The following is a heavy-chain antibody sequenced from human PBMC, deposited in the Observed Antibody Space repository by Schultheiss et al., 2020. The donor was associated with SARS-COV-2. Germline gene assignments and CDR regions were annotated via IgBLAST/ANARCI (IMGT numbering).Heavy chain of an antibody. V-gene: IGHV4-34*01. J-gene: IGHJ5*02. CDR3: ARSPRGGRYFGP. CDR2: INHSGST. Sequence: SETLSLTCTVSGGSISGYYWSWIRQPPGKGLEWIGEINHSGSTNYNPSLKSRVTISVDTSKNQFSLKLSSVTAADTAVYYCARSPRGGRYFGPWGQGTLVTVSS. D-gene: IGHD3-10*01. CDR1: GGSISGYY.